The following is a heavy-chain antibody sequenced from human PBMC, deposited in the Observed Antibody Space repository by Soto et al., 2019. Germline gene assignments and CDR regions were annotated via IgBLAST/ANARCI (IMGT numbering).Heavy chain of an antibody. CDR3: AREGNLGRWIQPLDS. D-gene: IGHD2-2*03. Sequence: SETLSLICTVSGDSTSSYSWSWIRQPPGKGLEWIGNIHYNGNTKYSPSLKSRVTMSVDTSKNHFSLKLISVTTADTAVYFCAREGNLGRWIQPLDSWGQGTLVTVS. CDR1: GDSTSSYS. V-gene: IGHV4-59*01. J-gene: IGHJ4*02. CDR2: IHYNGNT.